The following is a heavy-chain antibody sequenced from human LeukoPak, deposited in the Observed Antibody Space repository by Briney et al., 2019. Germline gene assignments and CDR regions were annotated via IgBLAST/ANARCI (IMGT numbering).Heavy chain of an antibody. D-gene: IGHD3-3*01. CDR1: GGSIRGNY. Sequence: SETLSLTCSVSGGSIRGNYWSWIRQTQGKGLEWIGEVNYSGNTNYNPSVKSRVAISVDMSKNHLSLRLNSVTAADTAVYYCARMTDFWNEYYDSYFDYWGQETLVIVSS. J-gene: IGHJ4*02. CDR2: VNYSGNT. CDR3: ARMTDFWNEYYDSYFDY. V-gene: IGHV4-34*01.